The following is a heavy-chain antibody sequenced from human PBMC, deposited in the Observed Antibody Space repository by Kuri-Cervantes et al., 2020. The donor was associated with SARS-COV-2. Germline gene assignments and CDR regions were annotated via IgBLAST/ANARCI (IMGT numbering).Heavy chain of an antibody. D-gene: IGHD1-26*01. V-gene: IGHV4-38-2*02. CDR1: GYSISSGYY. Sequence: SETLSLTCTVSGYSISSGYYWGWIRQPPGKGLEWLGSIYHSGSTYYNPSLKSRVTISVDTSKNQFSLKLSSVTAAHTAVYYCARAGGYLDAFDIWGQGTMVIVSS. CDR2: IYHSGST. J-gene: IGHJ3*02. CDR3: ARAGGYLDAFDI.